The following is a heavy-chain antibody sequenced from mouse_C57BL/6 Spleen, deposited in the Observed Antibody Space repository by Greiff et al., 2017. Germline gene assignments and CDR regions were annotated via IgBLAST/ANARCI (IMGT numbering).Heavy chain of an antibody. CDR1: GYTFTGYE. CDR2: IYPETGGT. CDR3: TGNYEYYFDY. V-gene: IGHV1-15*01. J-gene: IGHJ2*01. D-gene: IGHD2-1*01. Sequence: VQLQQSGAELVRPGASVTLSCKASGYTFTGYEMHWVKPPPVPGLEWIGAIYPETGGTAYNPKFKGKATLTAAQSSSPAYMELHRLTSEDSAGYYCTGNYEYYFDYWGQGTTLTVSS.